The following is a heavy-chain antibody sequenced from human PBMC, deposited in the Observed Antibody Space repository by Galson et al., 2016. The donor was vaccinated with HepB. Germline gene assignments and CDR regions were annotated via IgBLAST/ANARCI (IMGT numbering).Heavy chain of an antibody. D-gene: IGHD6-25*01. Sequence: SLRLSCAASGFTFTTYAMHWVRQAPGKGLEWVAFISYDGSKKFYADSVKGRFTISRDNSKNMLYLRMNSLRTEDTAVYYCARDQSGYSGGFPPYFDCWGRGTLVTVSS. J-gene: IGHJ4*02. CDR1: GFTFTTYA. CDR3: ARDQSGYSGGFPPYFDC. CDR2: ISYDGSKK. V-gene: IGHV3-30*04.